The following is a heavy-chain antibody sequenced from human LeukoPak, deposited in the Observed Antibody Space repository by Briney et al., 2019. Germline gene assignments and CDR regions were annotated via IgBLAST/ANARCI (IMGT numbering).Heavy chain of an antibody. Sequence: PSETLSLTCTVSGGSICSGSYYWSWIRQPAGKGLEWIGRIYTSGSTNYNPSLKSRVTISVDTSKNQFTLKLSSVTAADTAVYYCAREGGSYFGNRFDPWGQGTLVTVSS. D-gene: IGHD1-26*01. CDR2: IYTSGST. V-gene: IGHV4-61*02. J-gene: IGHJ5*02. CDR1: GGSICSGSYY. CDR3: AREGGSYFGNRFDP.